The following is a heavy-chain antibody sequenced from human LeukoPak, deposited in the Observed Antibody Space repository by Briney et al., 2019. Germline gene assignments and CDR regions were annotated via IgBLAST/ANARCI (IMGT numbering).Heavy chain of an antibody. CDR1: GFTFSSYA. V-gene: IGHV3-30-3*01. J-gene: IGHJ6*02. CDR2: ISYDGSNK. CDR3: ARVKAAAGFRTYYYGMDV. Sequence: GGSLRLSCAASGFTFSSYAMHRVRQAPGKGLEWVAVISYDGSNKYYADSVKGRFTISRDNSKNTLYLQMNSLRAEDTAVYYCARVKAAAGFRTYYYGMDVWGQGTTVTVSS. D-gene: IGHD6-13*01.